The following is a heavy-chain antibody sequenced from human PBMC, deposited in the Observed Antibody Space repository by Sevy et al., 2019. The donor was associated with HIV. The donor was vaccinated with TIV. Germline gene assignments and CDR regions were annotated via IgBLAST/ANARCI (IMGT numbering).Heavy chain of an antibody. CDR3: ATFVYHCSSTSCYSQTTYNYYYGMDV. CDR1: GYTLTELS. D-gene: IGHD2-2*01. J-gene: IGHJ6*02. V-gene: IGHV1-24*01. Sequence: ATVKVSCKVSGYTLTELSMHWVRQAPGKGLEWMGGFDPEDRETIYTQKFQGRVTMTEDTSTDTAYMELSSLRYEDTAVYYCATFVYHCSSTSCYSQTTYNYYYGMDVWGQGTPVTVSS. CDR2: FDPEDRET.